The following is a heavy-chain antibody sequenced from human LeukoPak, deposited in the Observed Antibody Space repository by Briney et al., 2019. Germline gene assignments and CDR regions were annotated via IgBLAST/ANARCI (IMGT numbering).Heavy chain of an antibody. D-gene: IGHD4-17*01. Sequence: SVKVSCKASGGTFSSYAISWVRQGPGQGLEWMGGIIPIFGTANYAQKFQGRVTITADESTSTAYMELSSLRSEDTAVYYCAIWPTVSNHYFDYWGQGTLVTVSS. CDR1: GGTFSSYA. CDR3: AIWPTVSNHYFDY. V-gene: IGHV1-69*01. CDR2: IIPIFGTA. J-gene: IGHJ4*02.